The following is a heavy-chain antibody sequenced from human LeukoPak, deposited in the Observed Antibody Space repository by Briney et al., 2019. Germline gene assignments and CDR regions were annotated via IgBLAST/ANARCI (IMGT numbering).Heavy chain of an antibody. V-gene: IGHV3-21*01. Sequence: GGSLRPSCAASGFTFSSYAMSWVRQAPGKGLEWVSAISSSSSYIYYADSVKGRFTISRDNAKNSLYLQMNSLRAEDTAVYYCARDLSYYDSSGKDWGQGTLVTVSS. J-gene: IGHJ4*02. D-gene: IGHD3-22*01. CDR1: GFTFSSYA. CDR3: ARDLSYYDSSGKD. CDR2: ISSSSSYI.